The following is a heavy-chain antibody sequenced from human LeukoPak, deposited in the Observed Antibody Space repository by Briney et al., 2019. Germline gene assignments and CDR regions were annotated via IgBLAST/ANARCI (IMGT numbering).Heavy chain of an antibody. J-gene: IGHJ4*02. CDR2: IYYSGST. D-gene: IGHD3-22*01. V-gene: IGHV4-39*07. CDR3: ARTTHSYYDSSDYFDY. CDR1: GGSISSSSYY. Sequence: SETLSLTCTVSGGSISSSSYYWGWIRQPPGKGLEWIGSIYYSGSTYYNPSLKSRVTISVDTSKNQFSLKLSSVTAADTAVYYCARTTHSYYDSSDYFDYWGQGTLVTVSS.